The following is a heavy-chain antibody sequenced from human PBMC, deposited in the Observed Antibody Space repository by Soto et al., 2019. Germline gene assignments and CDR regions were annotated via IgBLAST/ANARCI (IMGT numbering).Heavy chain of an antibody. CDR3: TTDDPINRN. Sequence: PGGSLRLSCAASGFTFSNAWMSWVRQAPGKGLEWVGRIKSKVDSATTDYAAPVKGRFSISRDDSRNTPYLQMNSLKIEDTAVYYCTTDDPINRNWGQGTLVTVSS. V-gene: IGHV3-15*01. CDR2: IKSKVDSATT. CDR1: GFTFSNAW. J-gene: IGHJ4*02.